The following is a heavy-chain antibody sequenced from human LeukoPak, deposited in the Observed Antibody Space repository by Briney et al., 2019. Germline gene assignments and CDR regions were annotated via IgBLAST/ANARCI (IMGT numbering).Heavy chain of an antibody. D-gene: IGHD2-2*01. Sequence: SETLSLTCAVYGGSFSGYYWSWLRQPPGKGLEWLGEINHSGSTNYNPSLKSRVTISVDTSKNQFSLKLSSVTAADTAVYYCARGAPYCSSTSCPGWFDPWGQGTLVTVPS. V-gene: IGHV4-34*01. CDR2: INHSGST. J-gene: IGHJ5*02. CDR3: ARGAPYCSSTSCPGWFDP. CDR1: GGSFSGYY.